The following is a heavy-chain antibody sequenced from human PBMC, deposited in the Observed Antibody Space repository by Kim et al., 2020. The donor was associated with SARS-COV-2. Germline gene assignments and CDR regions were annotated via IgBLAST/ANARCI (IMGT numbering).Heavy chain of an antibody. J-gene: IGHJ4*02. CDR3: ARGGRYSSSSVRYYFDY. V-gene: IGHV4-34*01. D-gene: IGHD6-6*01. Sequence: LKSRVAISVATSKNQFSLKLSSVTAADTAVYYCARGGRYSSSSVRYYFDYWGQGTLVTVSS.